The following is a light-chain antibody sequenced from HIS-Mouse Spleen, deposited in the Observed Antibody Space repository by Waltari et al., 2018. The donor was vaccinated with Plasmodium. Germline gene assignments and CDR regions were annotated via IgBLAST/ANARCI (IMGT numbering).Light chain of an antibody. V-gene: IGLV2-14*03. J-gene: IGLJ1*01. Sequence: QSALTQPASVSGSPGQSITIPCPGTSSDVGGYHYVSWYQQHPGKAPTLMIYDVSNRPSGVSNRFSGSKSGNTASLTISGLQAEDEADYYCSSYTSSSTLNYVFGTGTKVTVL. CDR3: SSYTSSSTLNYV. CDR1: SSDVGGYHY. CDR2: DVS.